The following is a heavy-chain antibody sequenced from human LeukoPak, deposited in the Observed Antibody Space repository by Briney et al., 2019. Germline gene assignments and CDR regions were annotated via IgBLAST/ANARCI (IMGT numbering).Heavy chain of an antibody. CDR3: ERGGPYDFWSGYTNFDY. V-gene: IGHV1-18*01. CDR2: ISAYNGNT. CDR1: GYTFTSYG. J-gene: IGHJ4*02. D-gene: IGHD3-3*01. Sequence: ASVKVSCKASGYTFTSYGISWVRQAPAQGLEWMGWISAYNGNTNYAQKLQGRVTMTTDTATSTAYMELRSLSSDDTAVYYCERGGPYDFWSGYTNFDYWGQGTLVTVSS.